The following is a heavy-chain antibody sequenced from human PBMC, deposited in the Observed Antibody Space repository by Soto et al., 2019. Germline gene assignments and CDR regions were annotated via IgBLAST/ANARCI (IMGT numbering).Heavy chain of an antibody. V-gene: IGHV3-21*01. CDR1: GFTFSSYS. D-gene: IGHD1-26*01. CDR2: ISSSSSYI. CDR3: AREGSGTYNYYWMEV. J-gene: IGHJ6*02. Sequence: GRTLRLSCAASGFTFSSYSMNWVRQAPGKGLEWVSSISSSSSYIYYADSVKGRFTISRDNAKNSLYLQMNSLRAEDAAVYYCAREGSGTYNYYWMEVWRQGTTVTVSS.